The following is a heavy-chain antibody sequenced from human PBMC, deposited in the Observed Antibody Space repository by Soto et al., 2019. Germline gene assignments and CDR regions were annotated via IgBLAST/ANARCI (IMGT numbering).Heavy chain of an antibody. D-gene: IGHD2-2*01. V-gene: IGHV4-4*02. J-gene: IGHJ5*02. CDR3: ARRIPAAPNWFDP. CDR1: GGSISSGTW. Sequence: QVQLQESGPGLVKPSGTLSLTCAVSGGSISSGTWWRWVRQSPGRGLEWIGEIYHSGSPNYNPSLKTRVTMSVDKSKNLWSLRLSPVNASDSALNYCARRIPAAPNWFDPWGQGTLVTASS. CDR2: IYHSGSP.